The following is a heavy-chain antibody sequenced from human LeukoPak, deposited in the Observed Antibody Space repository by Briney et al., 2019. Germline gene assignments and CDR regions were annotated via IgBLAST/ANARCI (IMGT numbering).Heavy chain of an antibody. CDR2: IKSKDVGGTA. CDR1: GFTFSDKW. J-gene: IGHJ4*02. Sequence: GRSLRLSCAASGFTFSDKWVAWVRQAPGRGLEGVARIKSKDVGGTAANAAPVEGRFTISRDDSKNTLYLQMNSLKTEDTAVYYYTTTQYSDSSLRYWGQGTPVTVSS. D-gene: IGHD1-26*01. V-gene: IGHV3-15*01. CDR3: TTTQYSDSSLRY.